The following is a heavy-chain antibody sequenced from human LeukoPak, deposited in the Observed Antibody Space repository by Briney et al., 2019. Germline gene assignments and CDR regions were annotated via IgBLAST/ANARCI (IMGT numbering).Heavy chain of an antibody. CDR2: IYYTGST. CDR3: ARGGAYGRFDP. CDR1: GGSINGYY. J-gene: IGHJ5*02. V-gene: IGHV4-59*01. Sequence: SETLSLTCTVSGGSINGYYWSWIRQSPGKGLESLGYIYYTGSTNYNPSLKSRVTISVDTSKNQFSLRLNSVTAADTAVYYCARGGAYGRFDPWGQGTLVTVSS. D-gene: IGHD2-21*01.